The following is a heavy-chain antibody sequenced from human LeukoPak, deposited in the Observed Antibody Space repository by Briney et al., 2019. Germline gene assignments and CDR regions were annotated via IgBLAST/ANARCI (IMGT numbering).Heavy chain of an antibody. CDR3: AKPLNSGWPPYYFDY. Sequence: GGSLRLSCAASGFTLSTYNMSWVRQAPGKGLEWVSSISSSSSYLFYADSVKGRFSISRDNTKNSLYLQMNSLRAEDTAVYYCAKPLNSGWPPYYFDYWGQGTLVTVSS. CDR1: GFTLSTYN. CDR2: ISSSSSYL. D-gene: IGHD6-19*01. J-gene: IGHJ4*02. V-gene: IGHV3-21*01.